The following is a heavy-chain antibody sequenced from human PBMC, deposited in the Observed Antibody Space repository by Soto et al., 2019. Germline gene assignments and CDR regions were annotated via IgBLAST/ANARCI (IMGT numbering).Heavy chain of an antibody. CDR1: GYTFKSHY. Sequence: SVEVCCKASGYTFKSHYRHWPQQAPGQGLEWMGIINPSGGSTSYAQKFQGRVTMTRDTSTSTVYMELSSLRSEDTAVYYCARGYCSGGRCNVNWFDPWGQGTLVTVSS. CDR3: ARGYCSGGRCNVNWFDP. CDR2: INPSGGST. D-gene: IGHD2-15*01. J-gene: IGHJ5*02. V-gene: IGHV1-46*02.